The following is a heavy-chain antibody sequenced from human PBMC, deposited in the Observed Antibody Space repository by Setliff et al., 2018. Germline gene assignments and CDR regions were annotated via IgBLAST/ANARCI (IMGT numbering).Heavy chain of an antibody. Sequence: SETLSLTCSVSGGSISSGSYYWSWIRQPAGKGLEWIGRIYTSGSTNYNPSLKSRVTISVDTSKNQFSLKLSSVTAADTAVYYCARGPVMIVATGYFDYWGQGTLVTVSS. V-gene: IGHV4-61*02. D-gene: IGHD3-22*01. J-gene: IGHJ4*02. CDR2: IYTSGST. CDR3: ARGPVMIVATGYFDY. CDR1: GGSISSGSYY.